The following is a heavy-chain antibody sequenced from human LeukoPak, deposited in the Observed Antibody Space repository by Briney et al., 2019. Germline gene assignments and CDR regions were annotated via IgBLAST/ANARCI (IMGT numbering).Heavy chain of an antibody. CDR1: GGSVSSGSYY. J-gene: IGHJ3*02. V-gene: IGHV4-61*01. Sequence: SETLSLTCTVSGGSVSSGSYYWRWIRQPPGKGLEWIGYIYYSGSTNYNPSLKSRVTISVDTSKNQFSLKLSSVTAADTAVYYCAGASKEAYCGGDCFVGFSILGQGTKVTVSS. D-gene: IGHD2-21*02. CDR2: IYYSGST. CDR3: AGASKEAYCGGDCFVGFSI.